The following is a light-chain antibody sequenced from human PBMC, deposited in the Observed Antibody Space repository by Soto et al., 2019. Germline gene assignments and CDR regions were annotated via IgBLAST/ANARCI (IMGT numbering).Light chain of an antibody. CDR3: QQYGSSPDT. V-gene: IGKV3-20*01. Sequence: EMVLTRSPGNLALSPGERATLSCRASQSVSSSYLAWYQQKPGQAPRLLIYGASSRATGIPDRFSGSGSGTDFTLTISRLEPEDFAVYYCQQYGSSPDTFGQGTKV. CDR2: GAS. CDR1: QSVSSSY. J-gene: IGKJ1*01.